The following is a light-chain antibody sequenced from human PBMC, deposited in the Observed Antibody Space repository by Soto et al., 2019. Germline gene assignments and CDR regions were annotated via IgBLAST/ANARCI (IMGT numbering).Light chain of an antibody. Sequence: DIVMTQSPLSLPVSPGEPASISCRSSQSLLHSNGNYYLDWYLQKPGQSQQLLIYLGSNRASGVPDRFSGSGSGTDSTLKISRVEAEDVGVYYCMQSLQAPRTFGQGTKLEIK. J-gene: IGKJ2*01. CDR1: QSLLHSNGNYY. CDR2: LGS. V-gene: IGKV2-28*01. CDR3: MQSLQAPRT.